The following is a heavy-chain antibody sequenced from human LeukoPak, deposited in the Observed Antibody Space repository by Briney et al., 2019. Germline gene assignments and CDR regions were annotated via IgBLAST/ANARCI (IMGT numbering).Heavy chain of an antibody. CDR1: GFTFSSYA. D-gene: IGHD3-3*01. CDR2: ISSSSSYI. V-gene: IGHV3-21*01. CDR3: AREIETELRFLEWLLYDAFDI. Sequence: PGGSLRLSCAASGFTFSSYAMSWVRQAPGKGLEWVSSISSSSSYIYYADSVKGRFTISRDNAKNSLYLQMNSLRAEDTAVYYCAREIETELRFLEWLLYDAFDIWGQGTMVTVSS. J-gene: IGHJ3*02.